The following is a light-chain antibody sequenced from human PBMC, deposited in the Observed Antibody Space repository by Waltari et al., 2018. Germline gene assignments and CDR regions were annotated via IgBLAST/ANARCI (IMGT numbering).Light chain of an antibody. CDR2: GAS. V-gene: IGKV3-15*01. J-gene: IGKJ2*01. CDR3: QQCNNWPYT. Sequence: MTQSPSSLSASVGDRVTITCRASQTVSSTLAWYQQKPGQAPRLLIYGASTRATGIPARFSGSGSGTDFTLTISSLQSEDFAVYYCQQCNNWPYTFGQGTRLEIK. CDR1: QTVSST.